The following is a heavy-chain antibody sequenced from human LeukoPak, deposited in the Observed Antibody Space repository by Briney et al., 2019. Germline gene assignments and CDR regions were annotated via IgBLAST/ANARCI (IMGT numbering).Heavy chain of an antibody. J-gene: IGHJ5*02. CDR3: ARGFGSRYYGSGSYVRWFDP. CDR2: INHSGST. V-gene: IGHV4-34*01. Sequence: SETLSLTCAVYGGSFSGYYWSWIRQPPGKGLEWIGEINHSGSTNCNPSLKSRVTISVDTSKNQFSLKLSSVTAADTAVYYCARGFGSRYYGSGSYVRWFDPWGQGTLVTVSS. D-gene: IGHD3-10*01. CDR1: GGSFSGYY.